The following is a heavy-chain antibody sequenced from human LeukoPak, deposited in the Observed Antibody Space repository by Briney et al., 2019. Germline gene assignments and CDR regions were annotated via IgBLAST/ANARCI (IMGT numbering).Heavy chain of an antibody. CDR3: ARASGSYGSGSYYYYGMDV. CDR1: GYSISSGYY. J-gene: IGHJ6*04. V-gene: IGHV4-38-2*01. D-gene: IGHD3-10*01. CDR2: IFHSGST. Sequence: PSETLSLTCAVSGYSISSGYYWGWIRQPPGKGLEWIGSIFHSGSTYYNPSLKSRVNMSVDTSKNQISLKLSSVTAADTAVYYCARASGSYGSGSYYYYGMDVWAKGPRSPSPQ.